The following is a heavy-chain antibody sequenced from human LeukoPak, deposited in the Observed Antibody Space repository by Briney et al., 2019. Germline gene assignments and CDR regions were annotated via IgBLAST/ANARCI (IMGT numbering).Heavy chain of an antibody. J-gene: IGHJ5*02. V-gene: IGHV4-34*01. CDR3: ARGLTTVSSYNWFDP. CDR1: GGSFSGYY. D-gene: IGHD4-11*01. Sequence: PSETLSLTCAVYGGSFSGYYWSWIRQPPGKGLEWIGEINHSGSTNYNPSLKSRVTISVDTSKNQFSLKLSSVTAANTAVYYCARGLTTVSSYNWFDPWGQGTLVTVSS. CDR2: INHSGST.